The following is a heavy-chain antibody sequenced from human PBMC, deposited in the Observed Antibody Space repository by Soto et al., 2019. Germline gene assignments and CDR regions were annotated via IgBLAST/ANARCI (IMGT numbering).Heavy chain of an antibody. D-gene: IGHD3-9*01. Sequence: ASVKVSCKASGYTFTSYYMHWVRQAPGRGLEWMGIINPSGGSTSYAQKFQGRVTMTRDTSTSTVYMELSSLRSEDTAVYYCARVYYDILTGYQHYGMDVWGQGTTVTVSS. V-gene: IGHV1-46*01. CDR3: ARVYYDILTGYQHYGMDV. CDR1: GYTFTSYY. CDR2: INPSGGST. J-gene: IGHJ6*02.